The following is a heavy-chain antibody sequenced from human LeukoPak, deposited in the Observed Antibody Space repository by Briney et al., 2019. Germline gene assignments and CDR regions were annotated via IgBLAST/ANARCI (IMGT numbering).Heavy chain of an antibody. D-gene: IGHD3-9*01. J-gene: IGHJ5*02. CDR2: ISSSSSYI. CDR3: ARDWEPYFDILTRYPNWFDP. Sequence: PGGSLRVSCAASGFTFSSYSMNWVRQAPGKGLEWVSSISSSSSYIYYADSVKGRFTISRDNAKNSLNLQMNSLRAEDTAVYYCARDWEPYFDILTRYPNWFDPWGQGTLVTVSS. CDR1: GFTFSSYS. V-gene: IGHV3-21*01.